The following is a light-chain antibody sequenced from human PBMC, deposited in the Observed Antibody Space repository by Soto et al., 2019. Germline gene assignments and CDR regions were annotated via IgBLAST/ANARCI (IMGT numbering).Light chain of an antibody. J-gene: IGKJ4*01. CDR2: WAS. Sequence: DIVMTQSPDSLAVSLGERATIHCKSSQSVLYSSNNRNYLAWYQQKPGQLPKLLIYWASTRESGVPDRFSGSGSGTDFTLPISSLQAEDVAVYYCQQYYSTPLTFGGGTKVEIK. CDR3: QQYYSTPLT. V-gene: IGKV4-1*01. CDR1: QSVLYSSNNRNY.